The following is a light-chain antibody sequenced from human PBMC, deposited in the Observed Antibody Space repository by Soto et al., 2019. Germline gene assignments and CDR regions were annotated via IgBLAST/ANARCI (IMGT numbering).Light chain of an antibody. J-gene: IGKJ3*01. V-gene: IGKV3-20*01. CDR2: GAS. CDR1: QTVSSTY. CDR3: QKCDYLPI. Sequence: EIVLTQSPGTLSLSPGERATLSCRASQTVSSTYLAWYQQEPGQAPRLLIYGASSRATGIPDRFSGSGSGTDFTFTISSLQPEDVATYYCQKCDYLPIFGPGTTVDFK.